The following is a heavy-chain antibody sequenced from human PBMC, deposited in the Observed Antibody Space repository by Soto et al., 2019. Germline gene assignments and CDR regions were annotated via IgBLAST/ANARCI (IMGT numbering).Heavy chain of an antibody. V-gene: IGHV3-23*01. CDR2: ISGSGGST. J-gene: IGHJ4*02. Sequence: GGSLRLSCAASGFTFSSYAMSWVRQAPGKGLEWVSAISGSGGSTYYADSVKGRFTISRDNSKNTLYLQMNSLRAEDTAVYYCAKPRTITRWPGIAAAGGFDYWGQGTLVTVSS. D-gene: IGHD6-13*01. CDR1: GFTFSSYA. CDR3: AKPRTITRWPGIAAAGGFDY.